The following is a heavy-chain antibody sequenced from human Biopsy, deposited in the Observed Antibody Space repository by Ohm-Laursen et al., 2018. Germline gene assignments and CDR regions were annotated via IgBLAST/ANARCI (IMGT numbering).Heavy chain of an antibody. CDR2: IYYTGST. J-gene: IGHJ2*01. CDR1: GGFISSYY. CDR3: ARHAPSYSGSYWRYFDL. Sequence: SDTLSLTCTVSGGFISSYYWSWIRQPPGKGLEWIGYIYYTGSTNHNPSLKSRVTISVDTSMNHLSLRLTSVTAADTAVYYCARHAPSYSGSYWRYFDLWGRGTLVTVSS. V-gene: IGHV4-59*08. D-gene: IGHD1-26*01.